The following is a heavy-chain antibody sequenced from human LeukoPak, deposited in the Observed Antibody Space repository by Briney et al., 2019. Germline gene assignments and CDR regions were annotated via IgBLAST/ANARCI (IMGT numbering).Heavy chain of an antibody. CDR3: AKDRRGVVVISTFDY. V-gene: IGHV3-53*01. CDR1: GFSVRSYC. Sequence: GGSLRLSCAASGFSVRSYCMTWVRQAPGRGLEWVSVICTGGNTHYADSVKGRFTISRDISKNTVYLQMNSLRAEDTAVYYCAKDRRGVVVISTFDYWGQGTLVTVSS. CDR2: ICTGGNT. J-gene: IGHJ4*02. D-gene: IGHD3-22*01.